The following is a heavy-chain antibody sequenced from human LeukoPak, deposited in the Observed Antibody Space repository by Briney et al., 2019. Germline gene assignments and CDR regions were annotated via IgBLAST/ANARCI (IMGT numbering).Heavy chain of an antibody. CDR2: IYYSGST. D-gene: IGHD3-22*01. V-gene: IGHV4-31*03. CDR1: GGSISSGGYY. CDR3: ASPGHSSAHGDAFDI. J-gene: IGHJ3*02. Sequence: SQTLSLTCTVSGGSISSGGYYWSWIRQHPGKGLEWIGYIYYSGSTYYNPSLKSRVTMSVDTSENQFSLNLSSVTAADTAVYYCASPGHSSAHGDAFDIWGQGTMVTVSS.